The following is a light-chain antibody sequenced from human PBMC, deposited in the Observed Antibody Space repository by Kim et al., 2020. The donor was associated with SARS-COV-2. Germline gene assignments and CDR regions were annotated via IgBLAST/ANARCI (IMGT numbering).Light chain of an antibody. Sequence: EIVMTQSPATLSVSPGERATLSCRASQSVSSDLAWYQQKPGQAPRLLIYGASTRATGLPARFSGSGSGTEFTLTITSLQSEDLAVYYCQQYNNWPPLTFGRGTRLEIK. V-gene: IGKV3D-15*01. CDR3: QQYNNWPPLT. CDR2: GAS. J-gene: IGKJ5*01. CDR1: QSVSSD.